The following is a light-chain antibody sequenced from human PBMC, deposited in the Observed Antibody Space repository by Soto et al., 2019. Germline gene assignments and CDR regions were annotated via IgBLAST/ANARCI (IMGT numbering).Light chain of an antibody. Sequence: DIQMTQSPPSLSASVGDSVTITCRASQSISSFLNWYQQKPGKAPRVLISAASSLQSGVPSRFSGSGAGTEFTLTISSLQPEDYATYYCQQSYIIPITFGGGTKVDIK. J-gene: IGKJ4*01. CDR3: QQSYIIPIT. V-gene: IGKV1-39*01. CDR1: QSISSF. CDR2: AAS.